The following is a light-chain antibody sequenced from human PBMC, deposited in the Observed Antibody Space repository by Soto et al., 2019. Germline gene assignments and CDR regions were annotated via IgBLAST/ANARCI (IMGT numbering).Light chain of an antibody. CDR1: SSNIGSNS. Sequence: QSVLTQPPSASGTPGQRVSISCSGSSSNIGSNSVNWYQQLPGTAPKLLIYSNNQRPSGVPDRISGSKSGTSASLAISGLQSEDEADYYCAALDDSLNGPVFGTGTKLTVL. CDR3: AALDDSLNGPV. V-gene: IGLV1-44*01. J-gene: IGLJ1*01. CDR2: SNN.